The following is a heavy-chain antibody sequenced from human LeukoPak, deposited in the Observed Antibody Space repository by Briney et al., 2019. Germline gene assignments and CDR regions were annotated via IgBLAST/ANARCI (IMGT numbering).Heavy chain of an antibody. CDR2: IYYSGST. Sequence: SETLSLTCTVSGGSISSGGYYWSWIRQHPGKGLEWIGYIYYSGSTYYNPSLKSRVTISVDTSKNQFSLKLSSVTAADTAVYYCAGVRGREYYFDYWGQGTLVTVSS. CDR3: AGVRGREYYFDY. D-gene: IGHD5-24*01. J-gene: IGHJ4*02. V-gene: IGHV4-31*03. CDR1: GGSISSGGYY.